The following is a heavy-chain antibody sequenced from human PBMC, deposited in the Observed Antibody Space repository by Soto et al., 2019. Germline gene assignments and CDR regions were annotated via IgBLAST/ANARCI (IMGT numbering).Heavy chain of an antibody. V-gene: IGHV3-7*03. CDR3: ARGSNQDY. J-gene: IGHJ4*02. D-gene: IGHD2-8*01. Sequence: EVQLVESGGDLVQPGGSLRLSCVASGFTFSPYWMSWVRQAPGRGLQWVATINNDGSEKYYAVSVKGRFTISRDNARDSIYLQLTSLRAEDTAIYYCARGSNQDYWGQGTLVAVSS. CDR1: GFTFSPYW. CDR2: INNDGSEK.